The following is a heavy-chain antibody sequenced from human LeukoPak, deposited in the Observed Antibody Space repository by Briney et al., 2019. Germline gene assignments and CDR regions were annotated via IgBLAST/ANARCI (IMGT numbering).Heavy chain of an antibody. CDR2: ISSSGSTI. V-gene: IGHV3-48*03. D-gene: IGHD5-18*01. CDR3: ARGYGYTYGGGWFDT. J-gene: IGHJ5*02. Sequence: PGGSLRLSCAASGFTFSSYEMNWVRQAPGKGLEWVSYISSSGSTIYYADSVKGRFTISRDNARNTLYLQVNSLRAEDTAVYYCARGYGYTYGGGWFDTWGQGTLVTVSS. CDR1: GFTFSSYE.